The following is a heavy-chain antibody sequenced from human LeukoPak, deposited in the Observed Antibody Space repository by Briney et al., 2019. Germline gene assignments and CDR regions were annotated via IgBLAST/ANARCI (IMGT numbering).Heavy chain of an antibody. CDR2: IRYDGNNK. CDR1: GFTFSSYG. CDR3: AKDITILGVVAPMDV. J-gene: IGHJ6*03. D-gene: IGHD3-3*01. Sequence: GGSLRLSCAASGFTFSSYGMHWVRQAPGKGLEWVAFIRYDGNNKYYADSVKGRFTISRDNSKNALYLQMNSLSAEDTAVYYCAKDITILGVVAPMDVWGKGTTVTVSS. V-gene: IGHV3-30*02.